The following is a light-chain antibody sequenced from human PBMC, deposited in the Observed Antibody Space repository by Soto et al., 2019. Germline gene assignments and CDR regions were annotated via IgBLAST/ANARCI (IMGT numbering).Light chain of an antibody. V-gene: IGKV1-5*01. Sequence: DIQMTQSPSALSASVGDRVTITCRASQSISSWLAWYQQKPGKAPRLLIYDASYLERGGPSRFSGSGFGTDFPLPISDLQPDDLGTYYCQQYNNFWTFGPGTKV. J-gene: IGKJ1*01. CDR1: QSISSW. CDR2: DAS. CDR3: QQYNNFWT.